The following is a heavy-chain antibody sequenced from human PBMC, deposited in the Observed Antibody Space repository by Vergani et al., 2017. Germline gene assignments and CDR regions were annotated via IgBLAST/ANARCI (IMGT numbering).Heavy chain of an antibody. D-gene: IGHD1-26*01. Sequence: EVQLLESGGGWVQPGGSLRLSCAASGFTFSSYAMSWVRQAPGKGLEWVSAISGSGGRTYYADSVKGRFTISRDTSKNTLYLQMNSLRAEDTAVYYCASDRECLGATTWFDPWGQGTLVTVSS. V-gene: IGHV3-23*01. CDR3: ASDRECLGATTWFDP. CDR1: GFTFSSYA. CDR2: ISGSGGRT. J-gene: IGHJ5*02.